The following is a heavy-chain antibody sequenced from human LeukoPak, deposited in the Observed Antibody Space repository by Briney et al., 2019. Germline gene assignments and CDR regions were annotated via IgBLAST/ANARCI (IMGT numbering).Heavy chain of an antibody. V-gene: IGHV3-9*01. Sequence: PGRSLRLSCAASGFTFDDYAMHWVRQAPGKGLEWVSGISWNSGSICYADSAKGRFTISRDNAKNSLYLQMNSLRAEDTALYYCAKDRGYCSGGSFSHFDYWGQGTLVTVSS. CDR2: ISWNSGSI. J-gene: IGHJ4*02. CDR3: AKDRGYCSGGSFSHFDY. CDR1: GFTFDDYA. D-gene: IGHD2-15*01.